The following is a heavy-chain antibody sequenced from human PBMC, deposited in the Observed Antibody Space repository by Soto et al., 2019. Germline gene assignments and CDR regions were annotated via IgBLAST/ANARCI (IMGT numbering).Heavy chain of an antibody. CDR1: GYTFTSYG. D-gene: IGHD2-15*01. Sequence: VAAVKVSCKASGYTFTSYGISGVRQAPGQGLDWMGWISAYNGNTKYAQDLQGRVTMTTDTSTSTAYMELRSLRSDDTAMYYCARFSGGSYNTYYFYYGMDVWGQGTTVTVSS. CDR2: ISAYNGNT. CDR3: ARFSGGSYNTYYFYYGMDV. V-gene: IGHV1-18*04. J-gene: IGHJ6*02.